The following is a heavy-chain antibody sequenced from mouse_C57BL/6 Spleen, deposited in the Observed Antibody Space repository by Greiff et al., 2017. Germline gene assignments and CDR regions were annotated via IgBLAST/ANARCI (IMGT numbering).Heavy chain of an antibody. CDR3: ARYEDYDWFAY. CDR1: GFTFTDYY. V-gene: IGHV7-3*01. Sequence: EVHLVESGGGLVQPGGSLSLSCAASGFTFTDYYMSWVRQPPGKALEWLGFIRNKANGYTPEYSASVKGRFTISRDNSQSILYLQMNALRAEDSATYYCARYEDYDWFAYWGQGTLVTVSA. CDR2: IRNKANGYTP. D-gene: IGHD2-4*01. J-gene: IGHJ3*01.